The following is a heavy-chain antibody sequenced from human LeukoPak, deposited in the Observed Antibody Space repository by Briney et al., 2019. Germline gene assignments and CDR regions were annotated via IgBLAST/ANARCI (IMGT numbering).Heavy chain of an antibody. CDR2: IKHDGSGK. CDR3: AKDGIPHSSGPYYYMGV. CDR1: GFTFSSYW. Sequence: GGSLRLSCTDSGFTFSSYWISGVRQAPGKGLEGGASIKHDGSGKYYVDSVKGRFTISRDNSKNTVYLQMNSLRAEDTAVYYCAKDGIPHSSGPYYYMGVWGKRSTVTISS. D-gene: IGHD6-19*01. J-gene: IGHJ6*03. V-gene: IGHV3-7*01.